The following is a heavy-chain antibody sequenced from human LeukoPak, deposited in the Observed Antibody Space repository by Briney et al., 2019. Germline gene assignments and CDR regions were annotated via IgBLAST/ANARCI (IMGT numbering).Heavy chain of an antibody. CDR1: GFTFDDYA. CDR2: ISWNSGSI. D-gene: IGHD2/OR15-2a*01. V-gene: IGHV3-9*01. J-gene: IGHJ3*02. CDR3: SKQEYPYAFDI. Sequence: PGRSLRLSCAASGFTFDDYAMHWVRHAPGKGLEWVSGISWNSGSIGYADSVKGRFTISRDNAKNTLFLQMNSRRSKDTAVYYCSKQEYPYAFDIWGQGTMVTVSS.